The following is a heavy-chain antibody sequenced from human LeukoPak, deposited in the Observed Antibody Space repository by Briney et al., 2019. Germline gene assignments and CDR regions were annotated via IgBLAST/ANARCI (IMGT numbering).Heavy chain of an antibody. CDR3: ARYPSGYSSLMGVYYYYYYMDV. J-gene: IGHJ6*03. D-gene: IGHD6-19*01. CDR2: IYYSGST. Sequence: SETLSLTCTVSGGSLSRYYWSWLRQPPGKGLEWIGYIYYSGSTNYNPSLKSRVTISVDTSKNQFSLKLSSVTAADTAVYYCARYPSGYSSLMGVYYYYYYMDVWGKGTTVTVSS. V-gene: IGHV4-59*01. CDR1: GGSLSRYY.